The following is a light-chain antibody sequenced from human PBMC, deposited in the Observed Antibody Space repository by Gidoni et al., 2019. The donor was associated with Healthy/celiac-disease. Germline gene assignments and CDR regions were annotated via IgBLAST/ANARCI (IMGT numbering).Light chain of an antibody. CDR1: QSVSSY. CDR2: DAS. J-gene: IGKJ4*01. Sequence: EIVLTQSPATLSLSPGERATLSCRARQSVSSYLAWYQQKPGQAPRLLIYDASNRATGIPARLSGSGSGTDFTLTISSLEPEDFAVYYWQQRSNWLTFGGGTKVEIK. CDR3: QQRSNWLT. V-gene: IGKV3-11*01.